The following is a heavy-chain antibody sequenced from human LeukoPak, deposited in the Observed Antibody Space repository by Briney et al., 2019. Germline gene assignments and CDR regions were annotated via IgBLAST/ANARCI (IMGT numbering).Heavy chain of an antibody. CDR2: IYTSGST. J-gene: IGHJ3*02. V-gene: IGHV4-4*07. CDR3: AGDLVVVAADAFDI. D-gene: IGHD2-15*01. CDR1: GGSISSYY. Sequence: SETLSPTCTVSGGSISSYYWSWIRQPAGKGLEWIGRIYTSGSTNYNPSLKSRVTMSVDTSKNQFSLKLSSVTAADTAVYYCAGDLVVVAADAFDIWGQGTMVTVSS.